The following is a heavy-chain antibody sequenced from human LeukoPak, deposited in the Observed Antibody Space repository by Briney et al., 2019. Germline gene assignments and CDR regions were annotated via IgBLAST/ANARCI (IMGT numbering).Heavy chain of an antibody. CDR2: ISGSGDNT. Sequence: GGSLRLSCVASGFTFSSHAMSWVRQAPGKGLKWVSGISGSGDNTYYAYAHSVKGRFTISRDNSRNTLYLQMNSLGAEDTAVYYCAKHSGVYYYYYGMGVWGQGTTVTVSS. D-gene: IGHD2-21*01. V-gene: IGHV3-23*01. CDR1: GFTFSSHA. J-gene: IGHJ6*02. CDR3: AKHSGVYYYYYGMGV.